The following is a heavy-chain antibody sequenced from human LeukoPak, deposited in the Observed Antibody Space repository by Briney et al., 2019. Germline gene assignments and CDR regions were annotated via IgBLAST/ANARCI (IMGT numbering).Heavy chain of an antibody. CDR3: ARDEHHLVQGYYFDY. D-gene: IGHD6-13*01. CDR2: VKQDGSEK. V-gene: IGHV3-7*01. J-gene: IGHJ4*02. CDR1: GFTFSSYW. Sequence: GSLRLSCAASGFTFSSYWMSWVRQAPGKGLEWVASVKQDGSEKYYVDSEKGRFTISRDNAKNSLYLQMHSLRAEDTAVYYCARDEHHLVQGYYFDYWGQGTLVTVSS.